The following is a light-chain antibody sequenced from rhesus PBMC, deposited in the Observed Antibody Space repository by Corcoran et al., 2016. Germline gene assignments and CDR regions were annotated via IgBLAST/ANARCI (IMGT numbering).Light chain of an antibody. CDR1: QDISSW. CDR3: QQYDDLPLT. J-gene: IGKJ4*01. Sequence: DIQMTQSPSSLSASVGDKVTITCHASQDISSWLDWYQQKPGKAPKPLIYYASTLQSGVPSRFSGSGSVTDYPLTISSLQPEDFATYYCQQYDDLPLTFGGGTKVEIK. V-gene: IGKV1-19*01. CDR2: YAS.